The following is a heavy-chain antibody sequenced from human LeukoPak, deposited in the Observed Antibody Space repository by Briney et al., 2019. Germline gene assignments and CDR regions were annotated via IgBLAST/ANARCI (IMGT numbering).Heavy chain of an antibody. Sequence: SETLSLTCAVYGGSFNGYYWSWIRQPPGKGLEWIGEINHSGSTNYNPSLKSRVTISVDTSKNQFSLKLSSVTAADTAVYYCARGPSSSWFDYWGQGTPVTVSS. CDR1: GGSFNGYY. J-gene: IGHJ4*02. CDR2: INHSGST. V-gene: IGHV4-34*01. D-gene: IGHD6-13*01. CDR3: ARGPSSSWFDY.